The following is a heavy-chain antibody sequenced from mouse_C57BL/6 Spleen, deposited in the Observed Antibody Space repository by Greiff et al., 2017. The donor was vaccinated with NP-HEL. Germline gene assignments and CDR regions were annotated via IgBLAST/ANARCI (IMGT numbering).Heavy chain of an antibody. CDR2: IYPGSGST. CDR3: ARERTAQAYYAMDY. J-gene: IGHJ4*01. D-gene: IGHD3-2*02. V-gene: IGHV1-55*01. CDR1: GYTFTSYW. Sequence: VQLQQPGAELVKPGASVKMSCKASGYTFTSYWITWVKQRPGQGLEWIGGIYPGSGSTNYNEKFKSKATLTVDTSSSTAYMQLSSLTSEDSAVYYCARERTAQAYYAMDYWGQGTSVTVSS.